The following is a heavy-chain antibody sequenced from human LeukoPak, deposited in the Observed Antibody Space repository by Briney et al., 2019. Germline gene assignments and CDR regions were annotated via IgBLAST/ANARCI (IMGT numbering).Heavy chain of an antibody. Sequence: RAPVKVSCKASGYTFTSYGISWVRQAPGQGLEWMGWISAYNGNTNYAQKLQGRVTMTTDTSTSTAYMELRSLRSDDTAVYYCAREPKPSNSSSWYFLPSHYILYYYYYGMDVWGQGTTVTVSS. CDR2: ISAYNGNT. J-gene: IGHJ6*02. CDR3: AREPKPSNSSSWYFLPSHYILYYYYYGMDV. V-gene: IGHV1-18*01. CDR1: GYTFTSYG. D-gene: IGHD6-13*01.